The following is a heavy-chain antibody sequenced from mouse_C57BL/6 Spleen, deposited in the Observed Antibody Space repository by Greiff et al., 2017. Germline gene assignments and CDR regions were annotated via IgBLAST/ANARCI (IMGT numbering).Heavy chain of an antibody. J-gene: IGHJ4*01. CDR3: AKNTTGAMDD. D-gene: IGHD2-12*01. Sequence: VQLQESGPGLVQPSQSLSITCTASGFSFTSYGVHWVRQSPGKGLEWLGVICSGGSTAYNAAFMSRLSITKDNSKSQVFSKMKSQQDDDTARYYCAKNTTGAMDDWGQGTAGTVSS. CDR2: ICSGGST. CDR1: GFSFTSYG. V-gene: IGHV2-5*01.